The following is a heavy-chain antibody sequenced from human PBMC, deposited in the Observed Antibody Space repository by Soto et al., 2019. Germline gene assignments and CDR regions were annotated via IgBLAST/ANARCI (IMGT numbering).Heavy chain of an antibody. CDR2: IYHSGCT. V-gene: IGHV4-30-2*01. CDR3: ARVPAP. J-gene: IGHJ5*02. Sequence: QLQLQESGSGLVKPSQTLSLTCAVSGGSISSGGYSWSWIRPPPGKVLGWIGYIYHSGCTYYTPSLYHRATISVARTKNQFTLEQSSVPAADTAVYDCARVPAPWGQGTLVTVSA. CDR1: GGSISSGGYS.